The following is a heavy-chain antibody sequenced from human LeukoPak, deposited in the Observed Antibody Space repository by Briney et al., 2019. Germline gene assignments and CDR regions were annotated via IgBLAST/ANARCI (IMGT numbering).Heavy chain of an antibody. CDR1: GGTFNSNA. Sequence: SVKVSCTASGGTFNSNAFHWVRQAPGQGLEWMGGIIPIFGSTKYAQKFQGRVTVTTDESTGTAYMVLSDPRSDDTAVYYCARGRSGIPAVTYNWFDPWGQGTLVTVSS. CDR2: IIPIFGST. CDR3: ARGRSGIPAVTYNWFDP. J-gene: IGHJ5*02. V-gene: IGHV1-69*05. D-gene: IGHD6-13*01.